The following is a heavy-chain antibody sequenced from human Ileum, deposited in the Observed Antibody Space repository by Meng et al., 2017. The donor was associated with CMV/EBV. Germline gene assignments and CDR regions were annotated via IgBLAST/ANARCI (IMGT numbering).Heavy chain of an antibody. CDR2: IFSDGNT. CDR3: ARAFRDDATRRTNWFDP. J-gene: IGHJ5*02. CDR1: GFTVISNY. V-gene: IGHV3-66*02. D-gene: IGHD5-24*01. Sequence: GESLKISCAASGFTVISNYMSWVRQAPGKGLEWVSLIFSDGNTYYADSVRGRFTISRDISKNTLYLQMNSLRAEDTAVYYCARAFRDDATRRTNWFDPWGQGTQVTVSS.